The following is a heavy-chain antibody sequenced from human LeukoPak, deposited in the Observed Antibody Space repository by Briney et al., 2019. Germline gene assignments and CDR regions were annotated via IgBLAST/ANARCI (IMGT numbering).Heavy chain of an antibody. CDR1: GYTFTSYY. V-gene: IGHV1-46*01. CDR2: INPSGGST. Sequence: GASVKVSCKASGYTFTSYYMHWVRQAPGQGLEWMGIINPSGGSTSYAQKFQGRVTMTRDMSTSTVYMELSSLRSEDTAVYYCARGADWQRLEYYYYYMDVWGKGTTVTVSS. D-gene: IGHD3-9*01. J-gene: IGHJ6*03. CDR3: ARGADWQRLEYYYYYMDV.